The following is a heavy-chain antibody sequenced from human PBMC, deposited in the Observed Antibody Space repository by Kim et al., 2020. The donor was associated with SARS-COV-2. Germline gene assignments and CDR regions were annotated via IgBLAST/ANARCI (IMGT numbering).Heavy chain of an antibody. D-gene: IGHD1-26*01. CDR3: ARGSSGSYLVDAFDI. J-gene: IGHJ3*02. Sequence: PSRKRRVTISVDTSKNQFSLKLSSVTAADTAVYYCARGSSGSYLVDAFDIWGQGTMVTVSS. V-gene: IGHV4-39*01.